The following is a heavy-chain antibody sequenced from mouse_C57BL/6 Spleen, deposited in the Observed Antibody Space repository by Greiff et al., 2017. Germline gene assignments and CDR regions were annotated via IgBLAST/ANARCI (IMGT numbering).Heavy chain of an antibody. CDR2: INPNNGGT. Sequence: EVQLQQSGPELVKPGASVKISCKASGYTFTDYYMHWVKQSHGKSLEWIGDINPNNGGTSYNQKFKGKATLTVDKSSSTAYMELRSLTSEDSAVYYCAREDDYAFAYWGQGTLVTVSA. CDR3: AREDDYAFAY. V-gene: IGHV1-26*01. D-gene: IGHD2-4*01. CDR1: GYTFTDYY. J-gene: IGHJ3*01.